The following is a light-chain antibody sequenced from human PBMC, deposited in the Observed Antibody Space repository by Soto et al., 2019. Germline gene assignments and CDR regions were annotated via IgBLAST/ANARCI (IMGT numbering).Light chain of an antibody. J-gene: IGKJ2*01. CDR2: GAS. CDR1: QSVSGN. CDR3: QHYNNWPPYT. V-gene: IGKV3-15*01. Sequence: EVVMTQSPATLSVSPGERATLSCRASQSVSGNLVWYQQKPGQAPRLLIYGASTRATGIPARFSGSGSGTEFTLTISSLQSEDFAVYYCQHYNNWPPYTFGQGTKLEIK.